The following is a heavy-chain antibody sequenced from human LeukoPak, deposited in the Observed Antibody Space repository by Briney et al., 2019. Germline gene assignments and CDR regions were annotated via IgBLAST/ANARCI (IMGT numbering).Heavy chain of an antibody. CDR3: ARTKEMATISYFDS. J-gene: IGHJ4*02. CDR1: GFIFSNYW. CDR2: IDSSGSTI. Sequence: GGSLRLSCEASGFIFSNYWMSWVRQAPGKGLEWVSYIDSSGSTIHYADSVKGRFTISRDNAKNSLYLQMNSLRAEDTAVYYCARTKEMATISYFDSWGQGTLVTVSS. D-gene: IGHD5-24*01. V-gene: IGHV3-48*04.